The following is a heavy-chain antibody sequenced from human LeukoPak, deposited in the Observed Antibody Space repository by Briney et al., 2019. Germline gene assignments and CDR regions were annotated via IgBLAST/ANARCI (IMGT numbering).Heavy chain of an antibody. CDR2: IKQEGSEK. CDR1: GFTFSSCW. D-gene: IGHD2-2*01. CDR3: ARAPHCSSTSCYPGDFDY. J-gene: IGHJ4*02. Sequence: PGGSLRLSCAASGFTFSSCWMSWVRQAPGKGREWVANIKQEGSEKYYVDSVKGRFTISRDNAKNSLYLQMTSLRAEDTAVYYCARAPHCSSTSCYPGDFDYWGQGTLVTVSS. V-gene: IGHV3-7*01.